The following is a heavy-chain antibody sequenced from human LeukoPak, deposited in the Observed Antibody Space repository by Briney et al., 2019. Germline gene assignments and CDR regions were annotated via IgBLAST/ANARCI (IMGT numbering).Heavy chain of an antibody. CDR1: GFTVSSNY. V-gene: IGHV3-66*01. CDR2: IYSGGST. J-gene: IGHJ4*02. D-gene: IGHD6-13*01. Sequence: GGSLRLSCAASGFTVSSNYMSWVRQAPGKGLEWVSVIYSGGSTYYADSVKGRFTISRDNSKNTLYLQMNSLGAEDTAVYYCARDRQPYSSSWYYWGQGTLVTVSS. CDR3: ARDRQPYSSSWYY.